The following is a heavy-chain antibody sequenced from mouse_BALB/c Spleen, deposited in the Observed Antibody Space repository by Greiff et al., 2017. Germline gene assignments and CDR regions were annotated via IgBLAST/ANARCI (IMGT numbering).Heavy chain of an antibody. Sequence: EVKLQESGPGLVKPSQSLSLTCTVTGYSITSDYAWNWIRQFPGNQLEWMGYISYSGSTSYNPSLKSRISITRDTSKNQFFLQLNSVTTEDTATYYCARSDGYFLYAMDYWGQGTSVTVSS. J-gene: IGHJ4*01. V-gene: IGHV3-2*02. D-gene: IGHD2-3*01. CDR2: ISYSGST. CDR1: GYSITSDYA. CDR3: ARSDGYFLYAMDY.